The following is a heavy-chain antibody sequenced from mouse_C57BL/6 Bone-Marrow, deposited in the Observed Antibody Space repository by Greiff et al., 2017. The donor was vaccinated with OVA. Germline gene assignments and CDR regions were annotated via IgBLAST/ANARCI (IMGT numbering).Heavy chain of an antibody. CDR2: ILPGSGST. Sequence: VQLQQPGAELVKPGASVNLSCKVTGYTFTGYGIGWVSRRPGHGLEWIGEILPGSGSTNNNEKFKGKATCTANTSSNTAYMQLSSLTTEDSAIYYCARPSNSYFDYWGQGTTITVSS. V-gene: IGHV1-9*01. CDR1: GYTFTGYG. D-gene: IGHD4-1*01. CDR3: ARPSNSYFDY. J-gene: IGHJ2*01.